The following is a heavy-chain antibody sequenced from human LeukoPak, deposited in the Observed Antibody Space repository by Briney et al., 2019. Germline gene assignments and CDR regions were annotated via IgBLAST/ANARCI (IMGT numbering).Heavy chain of an antibody. J-gene: IGHJ4*02. Sequence: SETLSLTCTVSGGSISSYYWSWIRQPPGKGLEWIGYIYYSGSTNYNPSLKTRVTISVDTSKNQFSLKLSSVTAADTAVYYCARGATDFDYWGQGTLVTVSS. V-gene: IGHV4-59*01. CDR2: IYYSGST. CDR3: ARGATDFDY. CDR1: GGSISSYY. D-gene: IGHD5-12*01.